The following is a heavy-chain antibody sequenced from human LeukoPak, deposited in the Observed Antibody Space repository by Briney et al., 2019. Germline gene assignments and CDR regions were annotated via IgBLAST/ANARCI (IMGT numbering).Heavy chain of an antibody. V-gene: IGHV3-23*01. CDR3: AREDIVVVVAAKYFDY. D-gene: IGHD2-15*01. J-gene: IGHJ4*02. CDR1: GFTFSSYA. Sequence: GGSLRLSCAASGFTFSSYAMSWVRQAPGKGLEWVSAISVSGGSTYYADSVKGRFTISRDNAKNTLYLQMNSLRAEDTAVYYCAREDIVVVVAAKYFDYWGQGTLVTVSS. CDR2: ISVSGGST.